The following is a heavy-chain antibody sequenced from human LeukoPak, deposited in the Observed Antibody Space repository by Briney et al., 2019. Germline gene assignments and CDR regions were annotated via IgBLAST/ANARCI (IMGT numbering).Heavy chain of an antibody. Sequence: GGSLRLSCEASAFTFSSYWMSWVRQAPGKGLEWVANMKEDGGEINYVGSVKGRFTISRDNAKNSLFLQMNSLRVEDTAVYYCARDRGYSTFDYWGQGTLVTVSS. CDR1: AFTFSSYW. D-gene: IGHD4-23*01. CDR3: ARDRGYSTFDY. V-gene: IGHV3-7*01. CDR2: MKEDGGEI. J-gene: IGHJ4*02.